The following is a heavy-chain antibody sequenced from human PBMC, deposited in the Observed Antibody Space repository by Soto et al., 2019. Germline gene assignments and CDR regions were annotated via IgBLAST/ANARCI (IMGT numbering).Heavy chain of an antibody. CDR1: GFTFSSYA. CDR2: ISGSGGST. CDR3: AKDGSSWYSGPSDY. D-gene: IGHD6-13*01. Sequence: GGSLRLSCAASGFTFSSYAMSWVRQAPGKGLEWVSAISGSGGSTYYADSVKGRFTISRDNSKNTLYLQMNSLRAEDTAVYYCAKDGSSWYSGPSDYWGQGTLVTVSS. J-gene: IGHJ4*02. V-gene: IGHV3-23*01.